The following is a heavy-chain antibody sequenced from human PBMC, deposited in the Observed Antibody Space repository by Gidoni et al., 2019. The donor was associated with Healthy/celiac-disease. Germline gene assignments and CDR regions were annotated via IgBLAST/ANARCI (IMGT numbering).Heavy chain of an antibody. D-gene: IGHD3-10*01. CDR3: ARGRRVTMVRQNWFDP. CDR1: GGSFSGYY. V-gene: IGHV4-34*01. J-gene: IGHJ5*02. CDR2: INHSGST. Sequence: QVQLQQCGAGLLKPSETLSLTCAVYGGSFSGYYWSWIRQPPGKGLEWIGEINHSGSTNYNPSLKSRVTISLDTSKNQFSLKLSSVTAADTAVYYCARGRRVTMVRQNWFDPWGQGTLVTVSS.